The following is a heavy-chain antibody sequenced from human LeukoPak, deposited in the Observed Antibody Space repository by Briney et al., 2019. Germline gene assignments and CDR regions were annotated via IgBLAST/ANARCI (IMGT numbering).Heavy chain of an antibody. Sequence: SETLSLICTVSGGSISSYYWSWIRQPAGKGLEWIGRIYTSGSTNYNPSLKSRVTMSVDTSKNQFSLKLSSVTAADTAVYYCARESYYYGSGNWFDPWGQGTLVTVSS. CDR3: ARESYYYGSGNWFDP. CDR2: IYTSGST. CDR1: GGSISSYY. V-gene: IGHV4-4*07. D-gene: IGHD3-10*01. J-gene: IGHJ5*02.